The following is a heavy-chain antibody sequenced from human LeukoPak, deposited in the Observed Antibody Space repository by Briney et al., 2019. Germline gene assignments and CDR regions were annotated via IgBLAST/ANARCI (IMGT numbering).Heavy chain of an antibody. CDR2: IKSKTAGGTI. Sequence: PGGSLRLSCAASGFTFSNAWMTWVRQAPGQGLEWVGRIKSKTAGGTIDYAAPVKGRFTISRDDSKNTLYLQMNSLNTEDTAVYYCTTGESMVGSTIHIRWADWGQGTLVTVSS. V-gene: IGHV3-15*01. J-gene: IGHJ4*02. CDR1: GFTFSNAW. D-gene: IGHD1-26*01. CDR3: TTGESMVGSTIHIRWAD.